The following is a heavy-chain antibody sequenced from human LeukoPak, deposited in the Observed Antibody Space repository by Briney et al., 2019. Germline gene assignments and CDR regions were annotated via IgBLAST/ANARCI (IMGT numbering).Heavy chain of an antibody. CDR1: GFTFSRFS. CDR2: TSNKANSYTK. J-gene: IGHJ6*02. V-gene: IGHV3-72*01. CDR3: ARATRNGMDV. Sequence: GGSLRLSCAASGFTFSRFSMNWVRQAPGKGLEWVGRTSNKANSYTKEYAASVKGRFTISRDDSKNSLYLQMNSLKTEDTAVYYCARATRNGMDVWGQGTTVTVSS.